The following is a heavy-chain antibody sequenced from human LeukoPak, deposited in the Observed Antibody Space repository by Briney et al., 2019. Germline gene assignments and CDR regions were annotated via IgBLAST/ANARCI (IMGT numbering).Heavy chain of an antibody. CDR1: GGTFSSYA. D-gene: IGHD6-6*01. CDR2: IIPIFGTA. CDR3: ARDSSSSYYYYYMDV. J-gene: IGHJ6*03. Sequence: AVKVSCKASGGTFSSYAISWVRQAPGQGLEWMGRIIPIFGTANYAQKFQGRVTITTDESTSTAYMELSSLRSEDTAVYYCARDSSSSYYYYYMDVWGKGTTVTVSS. V-gene: IGHV1-69*05.